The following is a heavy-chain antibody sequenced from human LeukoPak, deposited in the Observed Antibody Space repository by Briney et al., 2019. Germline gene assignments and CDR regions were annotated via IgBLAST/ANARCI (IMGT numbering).Heavy chain of an antibody. J-gene: IGHJ5*02. CDR3: ARDGRGSRSSWFDP. CDR2: INPNSGGT. CDR1: GYTFTGYY. Sequence: ASVKVSCKASGYTFTGYYIHWVRQAPGQGLEWMGWINPNSGGTNYAQKFQGRVTITADESTSTAYMELSSLRSEDTAVYYCARDGRGSRSSWFDPWGQGTLVIVSS. D-gene: IGHD3-10*01. V-gene: IGHV1-2*02.